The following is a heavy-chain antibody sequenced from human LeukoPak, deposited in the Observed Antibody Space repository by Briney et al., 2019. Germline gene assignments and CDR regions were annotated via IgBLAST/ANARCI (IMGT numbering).Heavy chain of an antibody. V-gene: IGHV1-3*01. CDR2: ISAGNGNT. CDR1: GYTFTSYA. CDR3: ARDSGSGNNDY. Sequence: GASVKVSCKASGYTFTSYAIHWVRQAPGQRLEWMGWISAGNGNTKYSQNFQGRVTFISNMSATTAFMELSSLRSEDAAVYYCARDSGSGNNDYLGQGTLVTVSS. D-gene: IGHD1-26*01. J-gene: IGHJ4*02.